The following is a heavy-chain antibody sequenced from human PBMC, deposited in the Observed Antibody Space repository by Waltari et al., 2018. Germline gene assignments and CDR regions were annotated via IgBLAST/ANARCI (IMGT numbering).Heavy chain of an antibody. CDR3: ARDAPDGTGPFDY. Sequence: ELQLVESGGVLIHPGGALRPSCTAAGFIVVDKYTFWARRPPGKGLEWVAVVYSDGGTYYTDSVKGRFITSRDNSKNTLYLQMNSLRAEDTAVYYCARDAPDGTGPFDYWGQGTLVTVSS. CDR1: GFIVVDKY. CDR2: VYSDGGT. D-gene: IGHD3-10*01. J-gene: IGHJ4*02. V-gene: IGHV3-53*01.